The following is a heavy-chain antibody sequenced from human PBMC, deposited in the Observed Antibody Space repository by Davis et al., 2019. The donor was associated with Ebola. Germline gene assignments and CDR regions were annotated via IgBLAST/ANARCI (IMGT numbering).Heavy chain of an antibody. V-gene: IGHV1-2*06. CDR3: AKGDQLLYGMDV. D-gene: IGHD2-2*01. Sequence: ASVKVSCKASGYTFTSYDINWVRQAPGQGLEWMGRVNPYSGGTNYAQKFQARVTMTRDTSISTAYMELSRLRSDDTALYYCAKGDQLLYGMDVWGKGTTVTVSS. J-gene: IGHJ6*04. CDR2: VNPYSGGT. CDR1: GYTFTSYD.